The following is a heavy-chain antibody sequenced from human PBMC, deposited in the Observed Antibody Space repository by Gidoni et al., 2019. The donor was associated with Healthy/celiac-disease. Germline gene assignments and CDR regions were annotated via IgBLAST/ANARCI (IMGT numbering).Heavy chain of an antibody. J-gene: IGHJ4*02. Sequence: EVQLVQSGAEVKKPGESLRISCKGSGYSFTRYWISWVRQMPGKGLEWMGRIDPSDSYTNYSPSFQGHVTISADKSISTAYLQWSSLKASDTAMYYCARHLPQTRYCSGGSCYPDYWGQGTLVTVSS. CDR1: GYSFTRYW. CDR2: IDPSDSYT. D-gene: IGHD2-15*01. CDR3: ARHLPQTRYCSGGSCYPDY. V-gene: IGHV5-10-1*03.